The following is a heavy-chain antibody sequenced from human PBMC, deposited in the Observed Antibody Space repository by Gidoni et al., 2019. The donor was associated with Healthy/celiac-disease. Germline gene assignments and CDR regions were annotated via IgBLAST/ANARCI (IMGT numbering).Heavy chain of an antibody. CDR2: INPKSGTT. Sequence: QVQLVQSGAEVKKPGASVKVYCESSGYNFTGYYIHWVRQAHGQGLEWMGGINPKSGTTNYATKFQGRVTMTRDTSISTAYMELSSLRSDDTAVYYCASCPLGYCSGGIPGDYWGQGTLVTVSS. V-gene: IGHV1-2*02. D-gene: IGHD2-15*01. CDR1: GYNFTGYY. J-gene: IGHJ4*02. CDR3: ASCPLGYCSGGIPGDY.